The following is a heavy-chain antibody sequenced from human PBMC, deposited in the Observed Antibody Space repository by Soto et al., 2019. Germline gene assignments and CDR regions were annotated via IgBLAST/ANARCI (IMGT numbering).Heavy chain of an antibody. CDR1: GYNFATYG. J-gene: IGHJ4*02. D-gene: IGHD2-21*01. CDR2: NSAYNGNT. CDR3: ARDLLVVSPAAYFDY. V-gene: IGHV1-18*01. Sequence: QAQLVQSGPEVKKPGASVKVSCKTSGYNFATYGMSWVRQAPGQGLVWIGWNSAYNGNTESTQKFQGRVTMTTDTSTGTAYMELSGLTSDDSAMYYCARDLLVVSPAAYFDYWGQGTLVTVSS.